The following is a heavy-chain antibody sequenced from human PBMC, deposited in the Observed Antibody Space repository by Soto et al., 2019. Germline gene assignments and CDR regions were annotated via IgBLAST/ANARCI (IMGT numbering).Heavy chain of an antibody. CDR3: APNRRAFDI. CDR1: GFTFSSYV. CDR2: ISGSGGST. J-gene: IGHJ3*02. Sequence: EVQLLESGGGLVPPGGSLRLSCAASGFTFSSYVMSWVRQAPGKGLEWVSAISGSGGSTYYADSVKGRFTISRDNSKNTLYLKMNSLRAEDTAVYYCAPNRRAFDIWAQGTMVTVSS. V-gene: IGHV3-23*01.